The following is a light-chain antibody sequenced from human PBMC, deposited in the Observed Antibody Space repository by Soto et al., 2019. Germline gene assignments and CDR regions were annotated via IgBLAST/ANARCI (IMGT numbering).Light chain of an antibody. CDR3: QTWGTGIHYV. CDR2: LKSDVSH. V-gene: IGLV4-69*01. CDR1: SGHSSYA. Sequence: QSVLTQSPSASASLGASSKLTCTLSSGHSSYAIAWHQQQPEKGPRYLMKLKSDVSHSKGDWIPDRFSGSSSGAERYLTISGLQSEDEADYYCQTWGTGIHYVFGTGAKLTVL. J-gene: IGLJ1*01.